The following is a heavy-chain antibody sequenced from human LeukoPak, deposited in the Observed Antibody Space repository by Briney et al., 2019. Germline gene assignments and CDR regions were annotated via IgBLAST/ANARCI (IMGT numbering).Heavy chain of an antibody. CDR2: ISLSGLT. CDR1: GGPISTTNW. D-gene: IGHD2-8*01. J-gene: IGHJ4*02. V-gene: IGHV4-4*02. CDR3: SRENGAFSPFGF. Sequence: SETLSLTCGVSGGPISTTNWWSWVRQPPGQGLEWIGEISLSGLTNYSPSLNSRVTMSLDKPKNQLSLNLSSVTAADTAVYYCSRENGAFSPFGFWGQGTLVTVPS.